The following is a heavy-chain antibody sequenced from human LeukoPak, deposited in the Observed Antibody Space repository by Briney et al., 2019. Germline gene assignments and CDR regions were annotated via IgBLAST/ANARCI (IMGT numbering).Heavy chain of an antibody. V-gene: IGHV3-48*03. D-gene: IGHD6-6*01. CDR3: ARGESIAGVDPDH. CDR1: GFTFSSYE. J-gene: IGHJ4*02. Sequence: GGSLRLSCAASGFTFSSYEFNWVRQAPGKGLEWVSYINYRGSSKYYADSVKGRFTIYRDNAKNSLYLQMNSLRAEDTAVYYCARGESIAGVDPDHWGQGTLVTVSS. CDR2: INYRGSSK.